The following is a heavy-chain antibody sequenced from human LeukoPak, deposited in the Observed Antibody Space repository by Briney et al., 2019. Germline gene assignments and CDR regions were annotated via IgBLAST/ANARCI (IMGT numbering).Heavy chain of an antibody. CDR1: GLTVSSNY. V-gene: IGHV3-53*04. Sequence: GGSLRLSYAASGLTVSSNYMCWVRQVPGKGLEWVSVIYSGGSTFYGDSVKGRFTDSRHNSWNMLYLQMNSLRTEDTAVYYCAGTRGGAHCAGDCYDYWGQGTLVTVSS. CDR3: AGTRGGAHCAGDCYDY. J-gene: IGHJ4*02. D-gene: IGHD2-21*01. CDR2: IYSGGST.